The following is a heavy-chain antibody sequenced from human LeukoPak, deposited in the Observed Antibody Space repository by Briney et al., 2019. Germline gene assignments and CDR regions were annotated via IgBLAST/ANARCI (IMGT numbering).Heavy chain of an antibody. CDR2: IISHGGST. CDR1: GFPFSSFS. D-gene: IGHD1-26*01. J-gene: IGHJ6*02. V-gene: IGHV3-64*01. Sequence: GGSLRLSCAASGFPFSSFSMNWVRQAPGKGLEYVAAIISHGGSTYYANSVQGRFTISRDNSKNTLYLQMGSLRAEDKAVYYCARVMMGATKSNYNYYVMDVWGQGTTVTVSS. CDR3: ARVMMGATKSNYNYYVMDV.